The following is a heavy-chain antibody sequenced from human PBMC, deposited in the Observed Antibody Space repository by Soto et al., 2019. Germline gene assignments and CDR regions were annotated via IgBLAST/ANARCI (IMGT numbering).Heavy chain of an antibody. CDR2: INHSGST. D-gene: IGHD5-12*01. CDR1: GRLFSGYY. J-gene: IGHJ4*02. CDR3: ARRVVATIGLYIDY. V-gene: IGHV4-34*01. Sequence: PWETRSLTRPGCGRLFSGYYRILIRQPPGKGLEWIGEINHSGSTNYNPALKSRVTISVDTCKNQVSLKVSSVTASDTAVYYCARRVVATIGLYIDYWGQGTLVTVSS.